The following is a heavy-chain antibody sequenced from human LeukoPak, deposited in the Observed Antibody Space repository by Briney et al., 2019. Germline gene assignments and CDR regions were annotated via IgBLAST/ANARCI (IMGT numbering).Heavy chain of an antibody. J-gene: IGHJ3*02. D-gene: IGHD3-16*01. Sequence: PGGFLRLSCAASGFSFSDYDMSWVRQAPGKGLEWVSSMSLSTSGKTYADSVKGRFTVSTDKAKNTLYLQMDSLRAEDTAMYYCAKALTRWAFDMWGQGTMVTVSS. V-gene: IGHV3-23*01. CDR3: AKALTRWAFDM. CDR2: MSLSTSGK. CDR1: GFSFSDYD.